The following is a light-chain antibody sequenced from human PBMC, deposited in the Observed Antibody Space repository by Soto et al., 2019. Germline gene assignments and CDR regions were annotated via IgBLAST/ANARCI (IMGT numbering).Light chain of an antibody. Sequence: DIEMTQSPSSLSASVGDRVTITCRASQGINNLLGWYQQGPGKAPKRLIYAASNLEGGVPSRFSGSGFGAEFTLTISSLQPEDFATYYCLQHHTYPVTFGPGTKVDVK. CDR2: AAS. J-gene: IGKJ3*01. CDR1: QGINNL. V-gene: IGKV1-17*01. CDR3: LQHHTYPVT.